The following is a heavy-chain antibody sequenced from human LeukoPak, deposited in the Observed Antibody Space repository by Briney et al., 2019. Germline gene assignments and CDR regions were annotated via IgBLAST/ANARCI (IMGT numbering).Heavy chain of an antibody. J-gene: IGHJ4*02. CDR3: ARGLRDGYNTRPDY. V-gene: IGHV3-74*01. CDR1: GFTFSSYW. D-gene: IGHD5-24*01. CDR2: INSDGRRT. Sequence: GGSLRLSCAASGFTFSSYWMHWVRQAPGKGLVWVSRINSDGRRTTYADSVKGRFTISRDNAKNTLYLQMNSLRAEDTSVYYCARGLRDGYNTRPDYWGQGTLVTVSS.